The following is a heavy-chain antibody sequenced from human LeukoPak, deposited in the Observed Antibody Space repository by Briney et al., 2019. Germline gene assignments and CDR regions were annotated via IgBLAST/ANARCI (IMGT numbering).Heavy chain of an antibody. V-gene: IGHV4-59*01. D-gene: IGHD3-10*02. CDR2: IYYSRST. CDR1: GGAISSYY. CDR3: AREDVDPHYFDY. Sequence: SETLSLTCTVSGGAISSYYWSWIRQPPGKGLEWIGYIYYSRSTNYNPSLKSRVTISVDTSKNQFSLKLSSVTAADTAVYYCAREDVDPHYFDYWGQGTLVTVSS. J-gene: IGHJ4*02.